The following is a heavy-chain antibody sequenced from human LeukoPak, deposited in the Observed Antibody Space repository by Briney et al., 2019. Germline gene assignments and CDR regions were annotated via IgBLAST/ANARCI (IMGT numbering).Heavy chain of an antibody. CDR3: ARDGTRPTYYFDY. J-gene: IGHJ4*02. CDR1: GGSFSGYY. CDR2: INHSGST. D-gene: IGHD1-26*01. V-gene: IGHV4-34*01. Sequence: SETLSLTCAVYGGSFSGYYWSWIRQPPGKGLEWIGEINHSGSTNYNPSLKSRVTISVDTSKNQFSLKLSSVTAADTAVYYCARDGTRPTYYFDYWGQGTLVTVSS.